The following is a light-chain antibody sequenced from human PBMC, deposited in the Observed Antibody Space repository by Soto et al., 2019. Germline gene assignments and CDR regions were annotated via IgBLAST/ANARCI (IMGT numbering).Light chain of an antibody. CDR1: TGAVTSGHY. CDR2: HTS. Sequence: QTVVTQEPSLTVSPGGTVTLTCDSSTGAVTSGHYPFWFQQKPGQAPMTLIYHTSNKHSWTPARLSGSLLGRKAALSLSGAQSEDEADYYCFLSYSGAQVSGGGTKVTVL. V-gene: IGLV7-46*01. J-gene: IGLJ3*02. CDR3: FLSYSGAQV.